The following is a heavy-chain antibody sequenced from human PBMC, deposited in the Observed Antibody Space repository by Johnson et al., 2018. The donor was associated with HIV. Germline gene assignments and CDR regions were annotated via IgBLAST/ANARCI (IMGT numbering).Heavy chain of an antibody. Sequence: QVQLVESGGSVVQPGRSLRLSCAASGFTFSTSGMHWVRQAPGKGLEWVAFISDDGRNKYYADSVKGRFTIYRDNSKNTLYLQMNSLRPEDTAPYYCAKNLGESEKEECASDYYDLGRDIPGQDRRVVVGTFDIWGQGTMVTVSS. V-gene: IGHV3-30*18. CDR3: AKNLGESEKEECASDYYDLGRDIPGQDRRVVVGTFDI. CDR1: GFTFSTSG. D-gene: IGHD3-3*01. CDR2: ISDDGRNK. J-gene: IGHJ3*02.